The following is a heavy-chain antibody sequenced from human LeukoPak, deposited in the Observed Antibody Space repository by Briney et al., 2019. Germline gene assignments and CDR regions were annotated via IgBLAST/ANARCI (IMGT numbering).Heavy chain of an antibody. CDR2: IYPGDSDT. J-gene: IGHJ6*02. CDR3: ATPAAGLAGMDV. CDR1: GSLLTSYW. D-gene: IGHD6-13*01. Sequence: AGGARQISGKGSGSLLTSYWIGGVRQMTGKGLEWMGIIYPGDSDTRYSPSFQGQVTISAANSISTASLQWSSPQPSDTAMYYCATPAAGLAGMDVWGQGTPVTVSS. V-gene: IGHV5-51*01.